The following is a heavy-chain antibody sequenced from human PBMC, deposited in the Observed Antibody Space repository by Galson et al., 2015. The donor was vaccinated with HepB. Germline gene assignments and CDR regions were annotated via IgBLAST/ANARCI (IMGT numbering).Heavy chain of an antibody. D-gene: IGHD3-3*01. CDR3: ARVYYDFWSASQRYYYYGMDV. CDR1: GYTFTSYS. V-gene: IGHV1-18*01. Sequence: SVKVSCKASGYTFTSYSISWVRQAPGQGLEWMGWISAYNGNTNYAQKFQGRVTMTTDTSTSTAYMELRSLRSDDSAVYYCARVYYDFWSASQRYYYYGMDVWGQGTTVTVSS. J-gene: IGHJ6*02. CDR2: ISAYNGNT.